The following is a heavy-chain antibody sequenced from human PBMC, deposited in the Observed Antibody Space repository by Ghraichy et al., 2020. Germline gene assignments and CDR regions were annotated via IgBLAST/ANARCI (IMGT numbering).Heavy chain of an antibody. Sequence: SETLSLTCAVSGGSISSSNWWSWVRQPPGKGLEWIGEIYHSGSTNYNPSLKSRVTISVDKSKNQFSLKLSSVTAADTAVYYCARTSLSDCSGGSCYSGPRVRLTDYWGQGTLVTVSS. CDR2: IYHSGST. D-gene: IGHD2-15*01. CDR3: ARTSLSDCSGGSCYSGPRVRLTDY. J-gene: IGHJ4*02. V-gene: IGHV4-4*02. CDR1: GGSISSSNW.